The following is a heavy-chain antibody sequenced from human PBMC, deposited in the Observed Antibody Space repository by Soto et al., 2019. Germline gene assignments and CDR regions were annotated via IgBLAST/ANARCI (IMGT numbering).Heavy chain of an antibody. J-gene: IGHJ2*01. V-gene: IGHV4-31*03. CDR3: ARDGRGRGIAVAGRFWYFDL. D-gene: IGHD6-19*01. Sequence: QVQLQESGPGLVKPSQTLSLTCTVSGASISSGGYYWNWIRQHPGKGLEWIGYIYYSGSTYYNRYLQSRVTISVDTSKNEFSLKLTSVTAADTAVYYCARDGRGRGIAVAGRFWYFDLWGRGTLVTVSS. CDR2: IYYSGST. CDR1: GASISSGGYY.